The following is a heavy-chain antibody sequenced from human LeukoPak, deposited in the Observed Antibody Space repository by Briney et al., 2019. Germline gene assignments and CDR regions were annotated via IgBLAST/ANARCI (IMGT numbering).Heavy chain of an antibody. J-gene: IGHJ4*02. CDR2: VYHSGST. CDR1: GYSIISGYY. CDR3: ARDAGYSSGWY. Sequence: SETLSLTCAVSGYSIISGYYWGWIRQPPGKGLEWIGSVYHSGSTYYNPSLKNRVTISVDTSKNPFSLKLSSVTAADTAVYYCARDAGYSSGWYWGQGTLVTVSS. D-gene: IGHD6-19*01. V-gene: IGHV4-38-2*02.